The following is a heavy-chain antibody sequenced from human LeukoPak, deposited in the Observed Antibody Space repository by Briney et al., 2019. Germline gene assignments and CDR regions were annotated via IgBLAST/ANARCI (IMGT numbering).Heavy chain of an antibody. CDR3: ARGHWNDDY. CDR1: GFTVSSND. J-gene: IGHJ4*02. D-gene: IGHD1-1*01. V-gene: IGHV3-7*04. CDR2: IKQDGSEK. Sequence: GGSLRLSCAAPGFTVSSNDMNWVRQAPGQGLEWVANIKQDGSEKYYVDSVRGRFTISRDNAKNSLYLQMNSLRAEDTAVYYCARGHWNDDYWGQGTLVTVSS.